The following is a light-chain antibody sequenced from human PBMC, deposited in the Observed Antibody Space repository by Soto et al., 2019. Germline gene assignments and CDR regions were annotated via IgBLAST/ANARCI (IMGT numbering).Light chain of an antibody. CDR2: DVS. V-gene: IGLV2-11*01. Sequence: QSALTKPRSVSESPVQSVTISCTGTSSDVGGYNYVSWYQQHPGKAPKLMIYDVSKRPSGVPDRFSGSKSGNTASLTISGLRAEDEADYYCCSYAGTPYVFGTGTKVPVL. CDR1: SSDVGGYNY. J-gene: IGLJ1*01. CDR3: CSYAGTPYV.